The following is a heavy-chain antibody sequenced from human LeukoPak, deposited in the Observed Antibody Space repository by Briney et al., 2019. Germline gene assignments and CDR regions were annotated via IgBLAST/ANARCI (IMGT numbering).Heavy chain of an antibody. CDR3: ARSYNWNENNWFDP. Sequence: SETLSLTCTVSGGSISSSSYYWGWIRQPPGKGLEWIGSIYYSGSTYYNPSLKSRVTISVDTSKNQFSLKLSSVTAADTAVYYCARSYNWNENNWFDPWGQGTLVTVSS. CDR1: GGSISSSSYY. V-gene: IGHV4-39*07. J-gene: IGHJ5*02. CDR2: IYYSGST. D-gene: IGHD1-20*01.